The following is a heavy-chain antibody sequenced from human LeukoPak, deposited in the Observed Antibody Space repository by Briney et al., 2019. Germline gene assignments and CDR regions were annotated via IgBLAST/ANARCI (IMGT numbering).Heavy chain of an antibody. CDR1: GFTFSSYA. J-gene: IGHJ6*03. CDR2: ISYDGSNK. V-gene: IGHV3-30*04. D-gene: IGHD4-11*01. CDR3: ARDGHNSYSNYVGEANYYYYYYMDV. Sequence: GGSLRLSCAASGFTFSSYAMHWVRQAPGKGLEWVAVISYDGSNKYYADSVKGRFTISRDNSKNTLYLQMNSLRAEDTAVYYCARDGHNSYSNYVGEANYYYYYYMDVWGKGTTVTVSS.